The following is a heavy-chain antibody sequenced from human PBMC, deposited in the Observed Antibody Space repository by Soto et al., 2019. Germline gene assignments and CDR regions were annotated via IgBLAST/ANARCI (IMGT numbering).Heavy chain of an antibody. V-gene: IGHV2-5*02. CDR1: GFSLSTGGMG. J-gene: IGHJ6*02. CDR2: IYWDDDK. Sequence: SGPTLVNHKQTITMTCTFTGFSLSTGGMGVGWIRQPPGKALEWLALIYWDDDKRYSPSLKSRLTIAKDTSKNQVVLTMTNMDPVDTATYYCVHSRCGGDCLQCYSSHYYYGMDVWGQGT. D-gene: IGHD2-21*02. CDR3: VHSRCGGDCLQCYSSHYYYGMDV.